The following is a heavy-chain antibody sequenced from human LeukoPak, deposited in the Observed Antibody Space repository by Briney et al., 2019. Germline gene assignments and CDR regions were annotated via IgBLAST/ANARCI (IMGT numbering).Heavy chain of an antibody. CDR3: ARRDYYVSGSEYRSFDY. Sequence: SGTLSLTCAVSGGSISSSKWWSWVRQPPGKGLEWIGEIYHSGSTNFNPSLKSRVTILVDKSKNQFSLKLSSVTAADTAVYYCARRDYYVSGSEYRSFDYWGQGSLVTVSS. D-gene: IGHD3-10*01. CDR1: GGSISSSKW. J-gene: IGHJ4*02. CDR2: IYHSGST. V-gene: IGHV4-4*02.